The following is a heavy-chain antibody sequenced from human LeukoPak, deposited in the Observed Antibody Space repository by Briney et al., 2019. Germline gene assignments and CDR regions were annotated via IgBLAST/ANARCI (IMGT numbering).Heavy chain of an antibody. Sequence: PSETLSLTCSVPGYSITSGYYWGWIRQPPGKGLEWIGTIYHNGSTSYNPSLKSRVTISVDTSKNQFSLRLNSVIAADTAIYYCAKITTLDYWGQGTLVTVSS. V-gene: IGHV4-38-2*02. J-gene: IGHJ4*02. CDR2: IYHNGST. D-gene: IGHD1-1*01. CDR1: GYSITSGYY. CDR3: AKITTLDY.